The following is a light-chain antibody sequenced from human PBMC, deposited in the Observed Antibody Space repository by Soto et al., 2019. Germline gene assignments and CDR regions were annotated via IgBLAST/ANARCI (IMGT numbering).Light chain of an antibody. CDR3: FSYTTSSAPYV. CDR2: EVS. V-gene: IGLV2-14*01. CDR1: TSDLGGYNY. J-gene: IGLJ1*01. Sequence: QSFLAQPACVSGSPGQSITISCTGTTSDLGGYNYVSWYQQHPGKVPKLMIYEVSNRPSGVSNRFSGSKSGNTASLTISGLQAEDEAAYYCFSYTTSSAPYVFGTGTKVTVL.